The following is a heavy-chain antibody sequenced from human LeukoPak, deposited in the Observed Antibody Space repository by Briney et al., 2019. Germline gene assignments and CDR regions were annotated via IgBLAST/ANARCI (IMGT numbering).Heavy chain of an antibody. Sequence: GGSLRLSCAASGFTFSSYGMSWVRQAPGKGLEWVSAISGSGGSTYYAGSVKGRFTISRDNSKNTLYLQMNSLRAEDTAVYYCAKSSLRSSSSPLDWGQGTLVTVSS. J-gene: IGHJ4*02. CDR3: AKSSLRSSSSPLD. CDR1: GFTFSSYG. D-gene: IGHD6-13*01. V-gene: IGHV3-23*01. CDR2: ISGSGGST.